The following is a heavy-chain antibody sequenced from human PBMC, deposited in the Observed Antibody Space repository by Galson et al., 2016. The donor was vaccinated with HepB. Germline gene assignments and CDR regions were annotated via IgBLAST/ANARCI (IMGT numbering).Heavy chain of an antibody. Sequence: SLRLSCAASGFTVSTNYMSWVRQAPGKGLEWVSVIYGGGSTTYADSVKGRFTISRHNSKNTRFLQKNSLRTEDTAVYYCARPLPNVGYGMDVWGQGTTVTVSS. CDR3: ARPLPNVGYGMDV. D-gene: IGHD2-15*01. CDR1: GFTVSTNY. V-gene: IGHV3-53*04. J-gene: IGHJ6*02. CDR2: IYGGGST.